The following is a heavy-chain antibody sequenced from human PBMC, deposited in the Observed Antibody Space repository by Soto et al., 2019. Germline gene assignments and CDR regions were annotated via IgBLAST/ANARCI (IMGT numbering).Heavy chain of an antibody. D-gene: IGHD2-15*01. Sequence: PVGSLRLSCVASGITFRNAWMTWVRQAPGKGLEWVGRTDGGTTDYAASVKGRITISRDDSKKTLYLQMSGLKAEDTAIYYCTTEYCSGGTCYPKGAFDIWGQRTMVTVSS. CDR2: TDGGTT. CDR1: GITFRNAW. V-gene: IGHV3-15*01. CDR3: TTEYCSGGTCYPKGAFDI. J-gene: IGHJ3*02.